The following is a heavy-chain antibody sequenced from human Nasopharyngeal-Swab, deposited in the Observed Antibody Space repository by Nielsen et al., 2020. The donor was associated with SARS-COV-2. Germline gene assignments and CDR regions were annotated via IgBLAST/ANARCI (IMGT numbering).Heavy chain of an antibody. CDR3: ASRFGGSGSYTDV. D-gene: IGHD3-10*01. V-gene: IGHV4-34*01. CDR2: INHSGST. Sequence: SETLSLTCAVYGGSFSGYYWSWIRQPPGKGLEWIGEINHSGSTNYNPSLKSRVTISADTSKNQFSLKLSSVTAADTAVYYCASRFGGSGSYTDVWGQGTTVTVSS. J-gene: IGHJ6*02. CDR1: GGSFSGYY.